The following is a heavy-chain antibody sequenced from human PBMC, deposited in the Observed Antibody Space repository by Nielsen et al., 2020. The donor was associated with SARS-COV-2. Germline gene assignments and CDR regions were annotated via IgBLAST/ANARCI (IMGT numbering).Heavy chain of an antibody. J-gene: IGHJ6*03. D-gene: IGHD3-22*01. V-gene: IGHV3-21*01. CDR3: ARERYYYDSSGYFLEGRGHYYMDV. CDR2: ISSSSSYI. Sequence: GESLKISCAASGFTFSSYSMNWVRQAPGKGLEWVSSISSSSSYIYYADSVKGRFTISRDNAKNSLYLQMNSLRAEDTAVYYCARERYYYDSSGYFLEGRGHYYMDVWGKGTTVTVSS. CDR1: GFTFSSYS.